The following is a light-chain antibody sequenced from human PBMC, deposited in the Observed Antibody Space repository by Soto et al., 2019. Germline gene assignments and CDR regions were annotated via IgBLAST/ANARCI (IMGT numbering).Light chain of an antibody. V-gene: IGKV3-11*01. CDR2: ESS. CDR1: QNVANY. CDR3: QQYNNWPRT. Sequence: EIVLTQSPATLSLSPGERATLSCRASQNVANYLDWYQQKPGQAPRLPIYESSNRATGIAARFSGSGSGTDFTLTISRLEPEDFAVYYCQQYNNWPRTFGQGTKVDIK. J-gene: IGKJ1*01.